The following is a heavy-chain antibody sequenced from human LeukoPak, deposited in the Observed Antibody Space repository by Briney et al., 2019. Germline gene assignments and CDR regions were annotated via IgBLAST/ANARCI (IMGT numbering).Heavy chain of an antibody. V-gene: IGHV4-59*01. CDR3: ARLSRDYDDYDEGWFDP. CDR2: FYYTGST. D-gene: IGHD4-17*01. CDR1: GGSISSYY. Sequence: SETLSLTCTVSGGSISSYYWSWIRQPPGKGLEWIGNFYYTGSTNYNPSLKSRVTISVDTSKNQFSLKLGSVPAADTAMYYCARLSRDYDDYDEGWFDPWGQGTLVTVSS. J-gene: IGHJ5*02.